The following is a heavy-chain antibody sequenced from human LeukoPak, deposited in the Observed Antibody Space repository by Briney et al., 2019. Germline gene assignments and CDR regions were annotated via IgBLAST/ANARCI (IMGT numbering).Heavy chain of an antibody. CDR3: ARARGYSYGYDY. CDR1: GYSISSGYY. Sequence: SETLSLTCAVSGYSISSGYYWSWIRQPPGKGLEWIGYIDYSGSTNYNPSLKSRVTISVDTSKNQFSLKLSSVTAADTAVYYCARARGYSYGYDYWGQGTLVTVSS. D-gene: IGHD5-18*01. V-gene: IGHV4-61*01. CDR2: IDYSGST. J-gene: IGHJ4*02.